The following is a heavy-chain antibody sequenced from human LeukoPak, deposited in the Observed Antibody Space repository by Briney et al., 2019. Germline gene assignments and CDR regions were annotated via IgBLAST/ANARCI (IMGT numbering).Heavy chain of an antibody. CDR3: VRGYYDSSGYYGSGY. CDR2: ITTSSSPI. V-gene: IGHV3-48*02. CDR1: GFIFSNYD. D-gene: IGHD3-22*01. J-gene: IGHJ4*02. Sequence: GGCLRLSCVTSGFIFSNYDMIWVRQAPGKGLEWVSYITTSSSPIYYADSVKGRFTISRDNARDSLYLQMNSLRDEDTAVYFCVRGYYDSSGYYGSGYWGQGTLVTVSS.